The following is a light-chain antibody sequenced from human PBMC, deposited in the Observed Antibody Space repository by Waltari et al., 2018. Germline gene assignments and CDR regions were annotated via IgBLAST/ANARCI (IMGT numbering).Light chain of an antibody. CDR1: SSDHGGYNY. V-gene: IGLV2-8*01. CDR2: DVS. J-gene: IGLJ2*01. Sequence: QAALTQPPSASGSPGQSVTISCTGTSSDHGGYNYLPWYQQHPGKAPKLMIYDVSKRPSGVSDRFSGSKSGNTASLTISGLQAEDEADYYCSSYAGSNTYGLFGGGTRLTVL. CDR3: SSYAGSNTYGL.